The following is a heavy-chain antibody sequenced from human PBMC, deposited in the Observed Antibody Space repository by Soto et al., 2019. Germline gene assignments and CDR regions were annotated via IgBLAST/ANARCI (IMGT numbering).Heavy chain of an antibody. CDR2: IYYSGST. Sequence: SETLSLTCTVSGGSISSGGYYWSWIRQHPGKGLEWIGYIYYSGSTYYNPSLKSRVTISVDTSKNQFSLKLSSVTAADTAVYYCARGGSSDWQVALDIWGQGTMVTVSS. V-gene: IGHV4-31*03. D-gene: IGHD6-19*01. J-gene: IGHJ3*02. CDR3: ARGGSSDWQVALDI. CDR1: GGSISSGGYY.